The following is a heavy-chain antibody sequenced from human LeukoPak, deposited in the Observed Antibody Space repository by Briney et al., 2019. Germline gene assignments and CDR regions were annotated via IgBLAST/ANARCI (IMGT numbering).Heavy chain of an antibody. D-gene: IGHD3-3*01. CDR1: GFTFSSYE. V-gene: IGHV3-48*03. CDR2: ISSSGSTI. CDR3: AGIPVFGVVLHQEPV. J-gene: IGHJ6*03. Sequence: GSLRLSCAASGFTFSSYEMNWVRQAPGKGLEWVSYISSSGSTIYYADSVKGRFTISRDNAKNSLYLQMNSLRAVDTAVYFCAGIPVFGVVLHQEPVWGKGTTVTVSS.